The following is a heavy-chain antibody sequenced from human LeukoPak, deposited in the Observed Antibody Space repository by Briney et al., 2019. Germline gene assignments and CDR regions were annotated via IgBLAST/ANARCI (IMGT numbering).Heavy chain of an antibody. CDR1: GGSFSGYY. CDR3: ARTHRHGSGRRFFDY. V-gene: IGHV4-34*01. D-gene: IGHD3-10*01. Sequence: PSETLSLTCALYGGSFSGYYWSWLRQPPGKGREWIGEINHSGRTNYNPYLKRRVTISVDTSKNQFSLKLSSVTAADTAVYYCARTHRHGSGRRFFDYWGQGTLVTVSS. CDR2: INHSGRT. J-gene: IGHJ4*02.